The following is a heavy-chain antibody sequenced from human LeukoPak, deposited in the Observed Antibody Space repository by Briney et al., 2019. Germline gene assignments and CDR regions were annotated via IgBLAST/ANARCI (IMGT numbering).Heavy chain of an antibody. J-gene: IGHJ3*02. V-gene: IGHV4-39*01. CDR3: ASTIGYCSSTSCWDAFDI. CDR1: GGSISSSSYY. CDR2: IYYSGST. Sequence: KPSETLSLTCTVSGGSISSSSYYWGWIRQPPGKGLEWIGSIYYSGSTYYNPSLKSRVTISVDTSKNQFSLKLSSVTAADTAVYYCASTIGYCSSTSCWDAFDIWGQGTMVTVSS. D-gene: IGHD2-2*01.